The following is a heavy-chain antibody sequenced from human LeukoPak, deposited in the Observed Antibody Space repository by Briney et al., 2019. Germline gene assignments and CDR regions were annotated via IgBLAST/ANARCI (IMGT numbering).Heavy chain of an antibody. V-gene: IGHV3-49*04. D-gene: IGHD3-3*01. Sequence: PGGSLRLSCVASGFTFNSYAMNWVRQAPGKGLEWVGFIRSKAYGGTTEYAASVKGRFTISRDDSKSIAYLQMNSLKTEDTAVYYCTRDQGDLEWFRVPWFDPWGQGTLVTVSS. CDR3: TRDQGDLEWFRVPWFDP. CDR1: GFTFNSYA. J-gene: IGHJ5*02. CDR2: IRSKAYGGTT.